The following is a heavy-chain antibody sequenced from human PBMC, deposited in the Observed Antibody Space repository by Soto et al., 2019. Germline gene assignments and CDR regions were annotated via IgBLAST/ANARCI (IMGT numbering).Heavy chain of an antibody. CDR3: ATIAAAGNNVYYYGMDV. V-gene: IGHV3-74*01. Sequence: GGSLRLSCAASGFTFSSYWMHWVRQAPGKGLVWVSRINSDGSSTSYADSVKGRFTISRDNAKNTLYLQMNSLRAEDTAVYYCATIAAAGNNVYYYGMDVWGQGTTVTVSS. D-gene: IGHD6-13*01. CDR2: INSDGSST. J-gene: IGHJ6*02. CDR1: GFTFSSYW.